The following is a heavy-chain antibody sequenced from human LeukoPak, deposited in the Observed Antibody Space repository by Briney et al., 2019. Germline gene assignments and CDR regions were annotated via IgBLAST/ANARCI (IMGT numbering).Heavy chain of an antibody. CDR3: ARDYYDKYFQH. CDR1: GGSISSYY. J-gene: IGHJ1*01. D-gene: IGHD3-22*01. Sequence: SETLSLTCTVSGGSISSYYWSWIRQPPGKGLEWIGYIYYSGSTYYNPSLKSRVTISVDTSKNQFSLKLSSVTAADTAVYYCARDYYDKYFQHWGQGTLVTVSS. V-gene: IGHV4-59*12. CDR2: IYYSGST.